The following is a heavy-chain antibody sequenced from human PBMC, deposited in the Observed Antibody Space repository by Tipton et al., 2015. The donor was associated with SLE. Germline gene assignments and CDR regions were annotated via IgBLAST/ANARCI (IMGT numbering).Heavy chain of an antibody. CDR1: GGSVSSSNYY. D-gene: IGHD3-10*01. CDR2: IYYSGRT. Sequence: TLSLTCTVSGGSVSSSNYYWGWIRQPPGKGLEWIANIYYSGRTHYNPSLNSRVAISVDTSNNKFSLRLSSVTAADTAIYYCARPMGSYWGPGTLVTVSS. J-gene: IGHJ4*02. V-gene: IGHV4-39*07. CDR3: ARPMGSY.